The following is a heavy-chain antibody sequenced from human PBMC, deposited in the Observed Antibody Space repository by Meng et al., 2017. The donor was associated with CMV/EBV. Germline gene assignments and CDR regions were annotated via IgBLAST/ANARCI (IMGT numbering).Heavy chain of an antibody. CDR2: IYYSGST. CDR3: ARVGRTSCYDY. D-gene: IGHD2-2*01. CDR1: GGSISSGDYY. Sequence: EQLPESRPGLVKPYQTLSLSCIVSGGSISSGDYYWSWIRQPPGKGLEWIGYIYYSGSTYYNPSLKSRVTISVDTSKNQFSLKLSSVTAADTAVYYCARVGRTSCYDYWGQGTLVTVSS. V-gene: IGHV4-30-4*08. J-gene: IGHJ4*02.